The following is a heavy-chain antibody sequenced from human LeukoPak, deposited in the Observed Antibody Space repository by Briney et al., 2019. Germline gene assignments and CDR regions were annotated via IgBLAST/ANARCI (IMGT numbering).Heavy chain of an antibody. J-gene: IGHJ3*02. CDR2: IYPRDSDT. Sequence: GESLKISCKGSGYTFDIYWIGWVRQMPGKGLEWMGIIYPRDSDTRYSPSFQGQVTISAGKSISTAYLQWNSLKASDTAMYYCARNIYGGNSQGAAFDIWGQGTMVTVSS. D-gene: IGHD4-23*01. CDR1: GYTFDIYW. CDR3: ARNIYGGNSQGAAFDI. V-gene: IGHV5-51*01.